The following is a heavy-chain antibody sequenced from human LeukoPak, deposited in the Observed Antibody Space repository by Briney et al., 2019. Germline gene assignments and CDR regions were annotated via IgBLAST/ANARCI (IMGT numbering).Heavy chain of an antibody. D-gene: IGHD2-2*01. CDR3: ARALRDIVVVPAAPYYYYGMDV. J-gene: IGHJ6*02. V-gene: IGHV4-31*03. CDR2: IYYSGST. Sequence: SQTLSLTCTVSGGSISSGGYYWSWIRQHPGKGLEWIRYIYYSGSTYYNPSLKSRVTISVDTSKNQFSLKLSSVTAADTAVYYCARALRDIVVVPAAPYYYYGMDVWGQGTTVTVSS. CDR1: GGSISSGGYY.